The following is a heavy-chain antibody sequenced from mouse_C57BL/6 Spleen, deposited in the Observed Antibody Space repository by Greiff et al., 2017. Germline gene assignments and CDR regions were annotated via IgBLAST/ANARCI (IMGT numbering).Heavy chain of an antibody. J-gene: IGHJ4*01. D-gene: IGHD2-5*01. CDR2: INPGSGGT. CDR1: GYAFTNYL. CDR3: AKTYYSNYYYAMDY. V-gene: IGHV1-54*01. Sequence: QVQLQQSGAELVRPGTSVKVSCKASGYAFTNYLIEWVKQRPGQGLEWIGVINPGSGGTNYNEKFKGKATLTADKSSSTAYMQRSSLTSEDSAVYFCAKTYYSNYYYAMDYWGQGTSVTVSS.